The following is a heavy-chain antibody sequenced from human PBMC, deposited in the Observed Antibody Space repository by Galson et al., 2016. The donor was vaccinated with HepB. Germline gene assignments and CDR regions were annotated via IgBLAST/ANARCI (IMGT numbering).Heavy chain of an antibody. CDR2: IKTKTDSGAT. V-gene: IGHV3-15*01. J-gene: IGHJ4*02. D-gene: IGHD6-19*01. Sequence: SLRLSCAASGFTFTYAWMSWVRQAPGKGLEWVGRIKTKTDSGATDYAAPVKGRFTISRDDSKNTLYLQMSSLKTEDTAVYYCTTVLVQAVAVARDDYWGQGTLVTVSS. CDR3: TTVLVQAVAVARDDY. CDR1: GFTFTYAW.